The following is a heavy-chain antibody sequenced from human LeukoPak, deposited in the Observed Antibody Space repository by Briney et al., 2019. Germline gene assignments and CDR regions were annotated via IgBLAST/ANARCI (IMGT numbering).Heavy chain of an antibody. CDR1: GFTFRSYG. CDR2: ISSSSSTI. V-gene: IGHV3-48*04. CDR3: AELGITMIGGV. J-gene: IGHJ6*04. Sequence: GGSLRLSCAASGFTFRSYGMHWVRQAPGKGLEWVSYISSSSSTIYYADSVKGRFTISRDNAKNSLYLQMNSLRAEDTAVYYCAELGITMIGGVWGKGTTVTISS. D-gene: IGHD3-10*02.